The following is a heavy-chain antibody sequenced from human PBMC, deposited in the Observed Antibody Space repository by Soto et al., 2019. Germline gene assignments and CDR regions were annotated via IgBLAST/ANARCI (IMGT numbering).Heavy chain of an antibody. J-gene: IGHJ3*02. CDR2: ISSSSSYI. D-gene: IGHD1-26*01. V-gene: IGHV3-21*01. CDR1: GFTFRSNS. Sequence: GGSLSLSCAASGFTFRSNSMNWVRQAPGKGLEWVSSISSSSSYIYYAVSVKGRFTISRDNAKNSLYLQMNSLRAEDTAVYYCARDKRSHTSAFDIWGQGTMVTVSS. CDR3: ARDKRSHTSAFDI.